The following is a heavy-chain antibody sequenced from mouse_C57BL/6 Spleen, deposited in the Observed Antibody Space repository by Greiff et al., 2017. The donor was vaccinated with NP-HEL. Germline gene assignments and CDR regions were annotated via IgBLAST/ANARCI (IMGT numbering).Heavy chain of an antibody. Sequence: EVQLQQSGPELVKPGASVKIPCKASGYTFTDYNMDWVKQSHGKSLEWIGDINPNNGGTIYNQKFKGKATLTVDMSSSTAYMELRSLTSEDTAVYYCARSRGQLRLLLYYFDYWGQGTTLTVSS. V-gene: IGHV1-18*01. D-gene: IGHD3-2*02. CDR1: GYTFTDYN. J-gene: IGHJ2*01. CDR3: ARSRGQLRLLLYYFDY. CDR2: INPNNGGT.